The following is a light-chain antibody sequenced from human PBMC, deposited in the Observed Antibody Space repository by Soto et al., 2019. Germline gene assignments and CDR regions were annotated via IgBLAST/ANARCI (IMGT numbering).Light chain of an antibody. CDR3: AVWDDSLSGVV. CDR1: SSNIGSNL. CDR2: NDY. Sequence: QSAVTQPPSASGTPGQRVTISCSGSSSNIGSNLASWYQQLPGSAPKLLIYNDYERPSGVPDRFSGSKSGTSASLGISGLRSEDEADYFCAVWDDSLSGVVFGGGTKVTVL. J-gene: IGLJ2*01. V-gene: IGLV1-47*02.